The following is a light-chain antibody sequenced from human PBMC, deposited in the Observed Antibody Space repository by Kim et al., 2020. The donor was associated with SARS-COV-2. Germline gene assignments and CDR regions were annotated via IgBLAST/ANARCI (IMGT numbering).Light chain of an antibody. V-gene: IGLV4-69*01. CDR1: SGHSRYA. Sequence: ASVKLSCTLRSGHSRYAIAWHQQQPEKGPRYLMKLNSDGSHSKGDGIPDRFSGSSSGAERYLPISSLQSEDEADYYCQTWGTGTWVFGGGTQLTVL. CDR3: QTWGTGTWV. CDR2: LNSDGSH. J-gene: IGLJ3*02.